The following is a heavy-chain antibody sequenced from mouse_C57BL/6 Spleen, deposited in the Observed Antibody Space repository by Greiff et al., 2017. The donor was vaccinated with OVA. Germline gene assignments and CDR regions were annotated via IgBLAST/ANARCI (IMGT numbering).Heavy chain of an antibody. V-gene: IGHV5-17*01. CDR1: GFTFSDYG. Sequence: EVKLVESGGGLVKPGGSLKLSCAASGFTFSDYGMHWVRQAPEKGLEWVAYISSGSSTLYYADTVKGRFTISRDNAKNTLFLQMTSLRSEDTAMYYCARRAYYGYDGDAMDDWGQGTSVTVSS. CDR2: ISSGSSTL. D-gene: IGHD2-9*01. J-gene: IGHJ4*01. CDR3: ARRAYYGYDGDAMDD.